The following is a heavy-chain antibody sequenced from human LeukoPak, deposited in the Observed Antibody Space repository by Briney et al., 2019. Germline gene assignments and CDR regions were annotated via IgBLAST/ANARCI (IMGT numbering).Heavy chain of an antibody. CDR2: IYYSGST. CDR3: ARDAYNYAFDP. Sequence: SETLSLTCTVSGGSISSYYWGWIRQPPGKGLEWIGSIYYSGSTYSNPSLKSRVTISVDMSKNQFSLKLSSVTAADTAVYYCARDAYNYAFDPWGQGTLVTVSS. V-gene: IGHV4-39*07. D-gene: IGHD5-24*01. J-gene: IGHJ5*02. CDR1: GGSISSYY.